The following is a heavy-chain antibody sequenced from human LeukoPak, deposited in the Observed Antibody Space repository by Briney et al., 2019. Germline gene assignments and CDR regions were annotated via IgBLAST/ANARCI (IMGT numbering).Heavy chain of an antibody. Sequence: PGGSLRLSCAASEFSVGSIYMTWVRQAPGKGLEWVSSISTNSSYIYYADSVKGRFTISRHNAKNSLYLQMDSLRAEDTAVYYCASETKRGYSYGSPTDAFDIWGQGTMVTVSS. CDR2: ISTNSSYI. J-gene: IGHJ3*02. V-gene: IGHV3-21*01. D-gene: IGHD5-18*01. CDR1: EFSVGSIY. CDR3: ASETKRGYSYGSPTDAFDI.